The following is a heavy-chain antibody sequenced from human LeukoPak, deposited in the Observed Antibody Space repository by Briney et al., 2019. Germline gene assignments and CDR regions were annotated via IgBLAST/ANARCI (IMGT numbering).Heavy chain of an antibody. CDR2: ISASGTIT. CDR3: TRDGSYYGQYYFDY. V-gene: IGHV3-48*03. J-gene: IGHJ4*02. CDR1: GFTFSSYE. D-gene: IGHD1-26*01. Sequence: GGSLRLSCAASGFTFSSYEMNWVRQAPGKGLEWISYISASGTITHYADSVKGRFIISRDNAKNSLYLQLNSLRVEDTAVYYCTRDGSYYGQYYFDYWGQGILVTVSS.